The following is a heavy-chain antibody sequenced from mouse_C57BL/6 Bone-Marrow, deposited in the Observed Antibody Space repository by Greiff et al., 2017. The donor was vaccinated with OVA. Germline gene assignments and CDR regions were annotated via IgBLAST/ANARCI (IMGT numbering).Heavy chain of an antibody. CDR3: ARSRLLYWYFDV. CDR2: IHPNSGST. J-gene: IGHJ1*03. Sequence: VQLQQPGAELVKLGASVKLSCKASGYTLPSYWMPWVKQRPGRGLEWIGMIHPNSGSTNYNEKFKSKATLPVDKSSSTAYMQLSSLTSEDSAVYYCARSRLLYWYFDVWGTGTTVTVSS. D-gene: IGHD2-3*01. CDR1: GYTLPSYW. V-gene: IGHV1-64*01.